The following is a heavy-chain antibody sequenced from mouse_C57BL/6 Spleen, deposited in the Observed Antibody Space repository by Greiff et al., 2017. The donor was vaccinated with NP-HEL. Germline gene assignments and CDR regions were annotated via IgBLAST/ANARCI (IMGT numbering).Heavy chain of an antibody. D-gene: IGHD4-1*01. J-gene: IGHJ1*03. CDR3: ARAGTHRYFDV. CDR1: GFTFSDYY. Sequence: EVQLVESEGGLVQPGSSMKLSCTASGFTFSDYYMAWVRQVPEKGLEWVANINYDGSSTYYLDSLKSRFIISRDNAKNILYLQMSSLKSEDTATYYCARAGTHRYFDVWGTGTTVTVSS. V-gene: IGHV5-16*01. CDR2: INYDGSST.